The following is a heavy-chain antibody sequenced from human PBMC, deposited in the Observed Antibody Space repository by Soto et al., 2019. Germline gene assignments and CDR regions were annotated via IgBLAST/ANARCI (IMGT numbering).Heavy chain of an antibody. CDR2: ISGSGGST. V-gene: IGHV3-23*01. J-gene: IGHJ6*02. D-gene: IGHD5-18*01. Sequence: PGGSLRLSCAASGFTFSSYAMSWVRQAPGKGLEWVSAISGSGGSTYYADSVKGRFTISRDNSKNTLYLQMNSLRAEDTAVYYCAKERAMAKQYYYYGMDVWGQGTTVTVSS. CDR3: AKERAMAKQYYYYGMDV. CDR1: GFTFSSYA.